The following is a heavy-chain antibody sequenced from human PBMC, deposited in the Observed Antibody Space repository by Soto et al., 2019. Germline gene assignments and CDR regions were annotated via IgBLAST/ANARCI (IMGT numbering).Heavy chain of an antibody. CDR1: GFTFSSYG. D-gene: IGHD3-3*01. J-gene: IGHJ6*02. CDR3: AKPSHDSGYYDFRSGYWKAYGMDV. Sequence: RGSLRLSCAASGFTFSSYGMHGVRQAPGKGLEWVAVISYDGSNKYYADSVKGRFTISRDNSKNTLYLQMNSLRAEDTAVYYCAKPSHDSGYYDFRSGYWKAYGMDVWGQGTTVTVSS. CDR2: ISYDGSNK. V-gene: IGHV3-30*18.